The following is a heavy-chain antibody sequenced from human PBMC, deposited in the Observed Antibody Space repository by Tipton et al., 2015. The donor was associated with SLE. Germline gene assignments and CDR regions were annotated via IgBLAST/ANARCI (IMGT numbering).Heavy chain of an antibody. Sequence: TLSLTCTVSGDSINSNIKYWSWVRQPPGKGLEWIGEINHIGSTNYNPSLKSRVTVSVDTSKNQVSLNLTSVTAADTAVYYCARVARSDYLNWFDPWGQGTLVTVSS. CDR2: INHIGST. J-gene: IGHJ5*02. V-gene: IGHV4-39*07. CDR3: ARVARSDYLNWFDP. D-gene: IGHD4-17*01. CDR1: GDSINSNIKY.